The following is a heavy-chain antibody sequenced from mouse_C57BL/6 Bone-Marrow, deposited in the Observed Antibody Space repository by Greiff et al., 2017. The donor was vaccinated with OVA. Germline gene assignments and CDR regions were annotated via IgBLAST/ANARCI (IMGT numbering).Heavy chain of an antibody. D-gene: IGHD2-3*01. J-gene: IGHJ2*01. CDR1: GYTFTDYY. CDR3: ARSGTADGY. V-gene: IGHV1-26*01. CDR2: INPNNGGT. Sequence: VHVKQSGPELVKPGASVKISCKASGYTFTDYYMNWVKQSHGKSLEWIGDINPNNGGTSYNQKFKGKATLTVDKSSSTAYMELRSLTSEDSAVYYCARSGTADGYWGQGTTLTVSS.